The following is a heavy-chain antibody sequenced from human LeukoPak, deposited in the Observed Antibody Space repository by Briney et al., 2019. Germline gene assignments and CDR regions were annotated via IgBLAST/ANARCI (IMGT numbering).Heavy chain of an antibody. CDR1: GGSFSGYY. D-gene: IGHD6-6*01. CDR3: AGPLEYSSSSDAFDI. Sequence: SETLSLTCAVYGGSFSGYYWSWIRQPPGKGLEWIGEINHSGSTNYNPSLKSRVTISVDTSKNQFSLKLSSVTAADTAVYYCAGPLEYSSSSDAFDIWGQGTMVTVSS. CDR2: INHSGST. J-gene: IGHJ3*02. V-gene: IGHV4-34*01.